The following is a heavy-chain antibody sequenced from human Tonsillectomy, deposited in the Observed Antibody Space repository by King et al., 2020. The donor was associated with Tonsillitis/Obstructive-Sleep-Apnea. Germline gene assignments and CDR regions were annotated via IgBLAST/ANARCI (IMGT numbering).Heavy chain of an antibody. Sequence: VQLVESGGGLVQPGGSLRLSCAASGFTFSSYSMNWVRQAPGKGLEWVSYISSSSSTIYYADSVKGRFTISRDNAKKSLYLQMNSLRDEDTAVYYCARERYCSGGSCYYFDYWGQGTLVTVSS. CDR1: GFTFSSYS. CDR3: ARERYCSGGSCYYFDY. CDR2: ISSSSSTI. V-gene: IGHV3-48*02. J-gene: IGHJ4*02. D-gene: IGHD2-15*01.